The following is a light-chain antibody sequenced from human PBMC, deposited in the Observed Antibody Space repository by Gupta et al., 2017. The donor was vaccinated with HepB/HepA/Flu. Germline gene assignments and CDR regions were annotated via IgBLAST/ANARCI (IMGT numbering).Light chain of an antibody. J-gene: IGKJ1*01. CDR3: QQTYSSLST. CDR2: VTS. V-gene: IGKV1-39*01. Sequence: DIQMTHSPSSLSASVGDRVTITCRASQSIANYLNWYQQKPGKAPEVLIYVTSRLKSGVPSRFSGSGSETDFTLTISSLQPEDSATYYCQQTYSSLSTFGQGTKVEIK. CDR1: QSIANY.